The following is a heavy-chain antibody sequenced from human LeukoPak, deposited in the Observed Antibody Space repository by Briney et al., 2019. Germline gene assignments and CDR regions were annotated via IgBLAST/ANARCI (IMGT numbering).Heavy chain of an antibody. D-gene: IGHD3-16*01. Sequence: SETLSLTCSVSGDSLNKNFWSWIRQLPGKGLEWIGYIFHSGTINYSPSLKSRVSISLDASKNQFSLMLTSVTAADTAVYYCARRMITTSDTFDLWGQGTMVTVSS. V-gene: IGHV4-59*01. J-gene: IGHJ3*01. CDR2: IFHSGTI. CDR3: ARRMITTSDTFDL. CDR1: GDSLNKNF.